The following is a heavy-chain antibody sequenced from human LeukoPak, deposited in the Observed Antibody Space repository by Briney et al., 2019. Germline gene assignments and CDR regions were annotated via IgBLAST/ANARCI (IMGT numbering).Heavy chain of an antibody. Sequence: PSQTLSLTCTVSNAFITSGSYYWTWIRQSAGKGLEWIGHIYTNGSTSYHPSLKSRVTVSVDTSKNQFSLKLTSVTAADTDVYYCATFLEATGSYYYYYMDVWGKGTTVIVSS. CDR1: NAFITSGSYY. J-gene: IGHJ6*03. D-gene: IGHD3-10*01. CDR3: ATFLEATGSYYYYYMDV. CDR2: IYTNGST. V-gene: IGHV4-61*09.